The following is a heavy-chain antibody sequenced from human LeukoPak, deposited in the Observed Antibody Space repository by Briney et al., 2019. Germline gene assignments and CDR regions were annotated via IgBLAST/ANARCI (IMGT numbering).Heavy chain of an antibody. D-gene: IGHD2-8*01. CDR3: SRENGAFSPFGY. CDR1: GGSITSTNW. CDR2: VSLSGLT. J-gene: IGHJ4*02. V-gene: IGHV4-4*02. Sequence: SETLSLTCGVSGGSITSTNWWGWVRQPPGQGLEWIGEVSLSGLTNYNPSLSSRVIMALDTSKNHLSLNLTSVTAADTAVYYCSRENGAFSPFGYWGQGTLVTVPS.